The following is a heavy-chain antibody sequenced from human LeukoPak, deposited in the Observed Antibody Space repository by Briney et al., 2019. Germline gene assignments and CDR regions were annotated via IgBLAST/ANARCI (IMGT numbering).Heavy chain of an antibody. V-gene: IGHV3-7*03. CDR2: IKQDGSEK. CDR1: GFTFSSYW. Sequence: GGSLRLSCAASGFTFSSYWMSSVRQAPGKGLEWVANIKQDGSEKYYVDSVKGRFTISRDNAKNSLYLQMNSLRAEDTAVYYCARNLGYCSSTSCYEGAFDIWGQGTMVTVSS. D-gene: IGHD2-2*01. J-gene: IGHJ3*02. CDR3: ARNLGYCSSTSCYEGAFDI.